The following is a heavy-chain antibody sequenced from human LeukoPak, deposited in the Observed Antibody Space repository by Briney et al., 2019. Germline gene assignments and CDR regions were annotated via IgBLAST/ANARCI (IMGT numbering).Heavy chain of an antibody. CDR1: GYRFSASS. D-gene: IGHD2-2*01. V-gene: IGHV1-2*02. CDR2: INLDSGAT. CDR3: AREGCFSTNCHVIGDDNWIDP. Sequence: ASVKVSCKASGYRFSASSMHWVRQAPGQGLEWMGWINLDSGATHFAQKFQGRVIMTSDTSISTVYLELSRLRSDDTAVYYCAREGCFSTNCHVIGDDNWIDPWGQGTLVTVSS. J-gene: IGHJ5*02.